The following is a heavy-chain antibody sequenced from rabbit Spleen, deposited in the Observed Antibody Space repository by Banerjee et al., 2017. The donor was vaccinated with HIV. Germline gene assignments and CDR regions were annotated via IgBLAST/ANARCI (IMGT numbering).Heavy chain of an antibody. CDR3: ARGSATMTMVITGFYLNL. Sequence: QEQLEESGGDLVKPEGSLTLTCTASGFSLSSDYYMCWVRQAPGKGLEWIACIYTGSIGSTVYASWAKGRFTISKTSSTTVTLQMTSLTAADTATYFCARGSATMTMVITGFYLNLWGPGTLVTVS. CDR2: IYTGSIGST. D-gene: IGHD2-1*01. J-gene: IGHJ4*01. CDR1: GFSLSSDYY. V-gene: IGHV1S45*01.